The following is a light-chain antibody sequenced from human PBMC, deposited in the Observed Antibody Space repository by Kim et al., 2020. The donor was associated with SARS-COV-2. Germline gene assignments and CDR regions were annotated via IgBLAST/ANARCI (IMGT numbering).Light chain of an antibody. V-gene: IGKV1-12*01. Sequence: ASVGDRVTITCRASQSISIWLAWYQQKPGKAPQLLIYSASSLQSGVPSRFSGNGSGTEFTLTISSLQPEDFATYYCQHTSSFPLTFGGGTKVDIK. CDR3: QHTSSFPLT. J-gene: IGKJ4*01. CDR1: QSISIW. CDR2: SAS.